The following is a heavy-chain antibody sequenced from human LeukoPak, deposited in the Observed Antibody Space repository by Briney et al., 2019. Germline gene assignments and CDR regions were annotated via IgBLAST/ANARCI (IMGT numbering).Heavy chain of an antibody. CDR2: ISGNNDNP. J-gene: IGHJ4*02. V-gene: IGHV1-18*01. CDR1: GYTFSNFG. D-gene: IGHD2-2*01. CDR3: ARDGTSTDDC. Sequence: GASVKVSCKASGYTFSNFGISWVRQAPAQGLEWMGWISGNNDNPNYGQKFQGRFTVTTDSSTSTAYMELRNLRSDDTAVYYWARDGTSTDDCWGQGTLVTVSS.